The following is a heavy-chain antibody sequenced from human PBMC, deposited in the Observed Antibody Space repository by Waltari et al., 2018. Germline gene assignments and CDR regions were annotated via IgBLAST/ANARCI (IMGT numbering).Heavy chain of an antibody. D-gene: IGHD1-26*01. Sequence: QVQLQESGPGLVKPSETLSLTCTVSGGSISSHYWSWIRQPPGKGLEWIGYIYYSGSTNYNPSLKSRVTISVDTSKNQFSLKLSSVTAADTAVYYCARGWELSYFDYWGQGTLVTVSS. J-gene: IGHJ4*02. CDR2: IYYSGST. V-gene: IGHV4-59*11. CDR3: ARGWELSYFDY. CDR1: GGSISSHY.